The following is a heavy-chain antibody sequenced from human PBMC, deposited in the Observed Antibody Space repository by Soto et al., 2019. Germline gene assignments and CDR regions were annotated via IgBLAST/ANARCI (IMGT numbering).Heavy chain of an antibody. V-gene: IGHV3-23*01. Sequence: PGGALRLSCAGSGVTFSSYAMSWGRHAPGKGLEWVSAISGSGGSTYYADSVKGRFTISIDNSKNTLYLQMNSLRAEDTAVYYCAKDTTSDFRSGLDPFAISGRRTIVTVSS. CDR3: AKDTTSDFRSGLDPFAI. D-gene: IGHD3-3*01. CDR1: GVTFSSYA. CDR2: ISGSGGST. J-gene: IGHJ3*02.